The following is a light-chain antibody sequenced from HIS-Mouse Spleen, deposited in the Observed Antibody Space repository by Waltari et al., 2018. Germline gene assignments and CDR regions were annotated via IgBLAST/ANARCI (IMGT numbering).Light chain of an antibody. J-gene: IGLJ3*02. Sequence: QSALTQPASVSGSPGQSITTSCPGTSSDVGSYNLVSWYQQHPGKAPKLMIYEGSKRPSGVSNRFSGSKSGNTAYLTISGLQAEDEADYYCCSYAGSSTWVFGGGTKLTVL. V-gene: IGLV2-23*01. CDR3: CSYAGSSTWV. CDR1: SSDVGSYNL. CDR2: EGS.